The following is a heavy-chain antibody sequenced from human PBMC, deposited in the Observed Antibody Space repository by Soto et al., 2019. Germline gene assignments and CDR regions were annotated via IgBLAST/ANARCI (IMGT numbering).Heavy chain of an antibody. CDR1: GFTFSSYA. D-gene: IGHD6-19*01. Sequence: GGSRRLSCAASGFTFSSYAMHWVRQAPGRGLEYVSAISSDGGSAYYANSVKGRFTISRDNSKNTLYLQMGSLRAEDMAVYYCARTTSGWSNYYYYGMDVWGQGTTVTVSS. V-gene: IGHV3-64*01. J-gene: IGHJ6*02. CDR2: ISSDGGSA. CDR3: ARTTSGWSNYYYYGMDV.